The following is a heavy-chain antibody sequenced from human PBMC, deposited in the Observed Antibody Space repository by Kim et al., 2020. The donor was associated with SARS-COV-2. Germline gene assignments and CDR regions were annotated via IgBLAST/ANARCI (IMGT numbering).Heavy chain of an antibody. Sequence: SVKVSCKASGGTFSSYAISWVRQAPGQGLEWMGGIIPIFGTANYAQKFQGSVTITADESTSTAYMELSSLRSEDTAAYYCDRYRYSGYGEPPFDYWGQGTLVTVSS. D-gene: IGHD5-12*01. CDR3: DRYRYSGYGEPPFDY. J-gene: IGHJ4*02. CDR1: GGTFSSYA. V-gene: IGHV1-69*13. CDR2: IIPIFGTA.